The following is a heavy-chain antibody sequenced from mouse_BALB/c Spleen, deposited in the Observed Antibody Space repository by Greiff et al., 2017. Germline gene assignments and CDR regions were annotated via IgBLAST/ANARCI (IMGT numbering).Heavy chain of an antibody. CDR3: ARRLRRTHYYAMDY. Sequence: EVKLQESGPGLVKPSQSLSLTCTVTGYSITSDYAWNWIRQFPGNKLEWMGYISYSGSTSYNPSLKSRISITRDTSKNQFFLQLNSVTTEDTATYYCARRLRRTHYYAMDYWGQGTSVTVSS. J-gene: IGHJ4*01. CDR2: ISYSGST. D-gene: IGHD1-2*01. CDR1: GYSITSDYA. V-gene: IGHV3-2*02.